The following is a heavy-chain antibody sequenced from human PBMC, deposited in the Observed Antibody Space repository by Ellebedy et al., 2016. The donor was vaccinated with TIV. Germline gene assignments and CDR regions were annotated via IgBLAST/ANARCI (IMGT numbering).Heavy chain of an antibody. V-gene: IGHV3-64D*09. J-gene: IGHJ4*01. CDR1: GFTFSTYA. CDR2: INSNGDTT. CDR3: VTGLLMSIPY. D-gene: IGHD2-2*02. Sequence: GESLKISCSGSGFTFSTYAMHWVRQAPGKGLTYVSAINSNGDTTDYADSVQGRFTISRDNSKNTVYLQMSVLTTEDTAVYYCVTGLLMSIPYWGQGTLVTVSS.